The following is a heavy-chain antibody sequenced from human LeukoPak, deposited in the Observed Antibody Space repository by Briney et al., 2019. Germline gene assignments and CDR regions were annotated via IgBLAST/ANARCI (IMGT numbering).Heavy chain of an antibody. CDR2: INHSGST. CDR3: GRTGACGEAWIFDY. V-gene: IGHV4-34*01. J-gene: IGHJ4*02. CDR1: GGSFSGYY. Sequence: SETLSLTCAVYGGSFSGYYWSWIRQPPGKGLEWIGEINHSGSTNYNPSLKSRVTISVDTSKNQFSLKLSSVTAADTAVYYCGRTGACGEAWIFDYGGQGPLVTVSS. D-gene: IGHD3-10*01.